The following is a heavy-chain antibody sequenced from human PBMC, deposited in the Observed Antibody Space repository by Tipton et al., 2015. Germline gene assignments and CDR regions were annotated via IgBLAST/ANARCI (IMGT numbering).Heavy chain of an antibody. V-gene: IGHV3-7*01. CDR1: RFTFSNYW. CDR2: IKQDGSER. J-gene: IGHJ6*02. CDR3: ARRGGIAVPGLYGMDV. D-gene: IGHD6-19*01. Sequence: SLRLSCAASRFTFSNYWMNWVRQAPGKGLEWVASIKQDGSERYYVDSVKGRFTISRDNGKSSVYLQMNSLRAEDTAVYYCARRGGIAVPGLYGMDVWGQGTTVTVSS.